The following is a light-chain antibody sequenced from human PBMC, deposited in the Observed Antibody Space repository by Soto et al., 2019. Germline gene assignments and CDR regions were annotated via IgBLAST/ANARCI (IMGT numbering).Light chain of an antibody. Sequence: EIVLTQSPGTLSLSPGERATLSCRASQSVSSSYLAWYQQKPGQAPRLLIYGASSRATGIPDRFSGSESGTDFTLTISRLEPEDSAVYYCQQYGSSPPWTFGQGTKVDI. CDR3: QQYGSSPPWT. V-gene: IGKV3-20*01. J-gene: IGKJ1*01. CDR2: GAS. CDR1: QSVSSSY.